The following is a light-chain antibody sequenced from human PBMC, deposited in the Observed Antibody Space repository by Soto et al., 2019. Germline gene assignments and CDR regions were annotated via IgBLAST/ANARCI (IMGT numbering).Light chain of an antibody. Sequence: QSVLTQPPSVSAAPGQKVTISCSGSSSNIGNDYVSWFQQFPGAAPKLLIYHSHKRHSGVPDRFSGSTSGTSATLGITGLQTGDEADYYCGTWDSSLSLWVFGGGTKLTVL. CDR3: GTWDSSLSLWV. V-gene: IGLV1-51*01. J-gene: IGLJ3*02. CDR1: SSNIGNDY. CDR2: HSH.